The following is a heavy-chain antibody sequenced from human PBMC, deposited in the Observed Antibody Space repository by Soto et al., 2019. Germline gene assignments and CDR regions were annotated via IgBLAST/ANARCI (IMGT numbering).Heavy chain of an antibody. J-gene: IGHJ6*02. CDR1: GFTFSSYW. D-gene: IGHD3-10*01. CDR2: IKQDGSEK. V-gene: IGHV3-7*05. CDR3: ASSLGPDYYYGMDV. Sequence: PGGSLRLSCAASGFTFSSYWMSWVRQAPGKGLEWVANIKQDGSEKYYVDSVKGRFTISRDNAKNSLYLQMNSLRAEDTAVYYCASSLGPDYYYGMDVWGQGTTVTVSS.